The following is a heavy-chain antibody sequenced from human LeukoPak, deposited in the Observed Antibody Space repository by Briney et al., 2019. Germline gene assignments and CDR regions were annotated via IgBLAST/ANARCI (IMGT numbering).Heavy chain of an antibody. Sequence: SETLSLTCTVSGGSISRYYWSWIRQPPGKGLEWIGYIYYSGSTNYNPSLKSRVTISVDTSENQFSLKLSSVTAADTAVYYCARHNVDTAIFDYWGQGTLVTVSS. CDR3: ARHNVDTAIFDY. CDR2: IYYSGST. D-gene: IGHD5-18*01. V-gene: IGHV4-59*08. CDR1: GGSISRYY. J-gene: IGHJ4*02.